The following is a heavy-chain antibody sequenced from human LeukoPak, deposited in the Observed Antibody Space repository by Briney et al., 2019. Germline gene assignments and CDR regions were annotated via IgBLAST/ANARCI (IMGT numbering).Heavy chain of an antibody. V-gene: IGHV1-2*06. CDR1: GYTFTGYY. J-gene: IGHJ4*02. D-gene: IGHD2-15*01. CDR2: LNPNSGGT. Sequence: ASVKVSCKASGYTFTGYYMHWVRQAPGQGLEWMGRLNPNSGGTNYAQKFQGRVAMTRDTSISTASLELSGLTSDDTALYYCATLHRFCSGGSCYSGYGPVDRWGQGTLVTVSS. CDR3: ATLHRFCSGGSCYSGYGPVDR.